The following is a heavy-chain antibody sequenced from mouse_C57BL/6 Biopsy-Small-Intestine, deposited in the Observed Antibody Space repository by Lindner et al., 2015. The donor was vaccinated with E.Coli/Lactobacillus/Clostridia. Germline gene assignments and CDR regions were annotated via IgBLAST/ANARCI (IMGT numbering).Heavy chain of an antibody. Sequence: SVKVSCKASGYTFTGSYVHWVRQAPGQGLEWMGWINPNGGGTYYAQEFQGRVTMTRDTSISTAYMELTRLRSDDTAVYYCARDVTRGADYWGQGALVTVSS. CDR2: INPNGGGT. D-gene: IGHD2-1*01. J-gene: IGHJ4*01. CDR1: GYTFTGSY. V-gene: IGHV1-53*01. CDR3: ARDVTRGADY.